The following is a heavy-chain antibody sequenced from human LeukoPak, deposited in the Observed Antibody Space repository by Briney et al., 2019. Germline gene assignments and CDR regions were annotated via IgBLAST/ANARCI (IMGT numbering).Heavy chain of an antibody. CDR3: ARGGLLRSFAAPFDY. CDR2: INHSGST. Sequence: PSETLSLTCAVYGGSFSGYYWSWIRQPPGKGLEWIGEINHSGSTNYNPSLKSRVTISVDTSKNQFSLKLSSVTAADTAVYYCARGGLLRSFAAPFDYWGQGTLVTVSS. J-gene: IGHJ4*02. V-gene: IGHV4-34*01. CDR1: GGSFSGYY. D-gene: IGHD2-15*01.